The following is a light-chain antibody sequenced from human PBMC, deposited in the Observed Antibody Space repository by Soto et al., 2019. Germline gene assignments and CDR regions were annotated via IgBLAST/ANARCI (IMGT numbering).Light chain of an antibody. CDR2: EVS. CDR3: SSYTNRDTWV. Sequence: QSALTQPASVSGSPGQSITISCTGTSSDIGVYKYVSWYQHHPGKAPKLMIFEVSKRPSGVSYRFSGSKSDNTASLTISGLQADDEADYYCSSYTNRDTWVFGGGTKLTVL. J-gene: IGLJ3*02. CDR1: SSDIGVYKY. V-gene: IGLV2-14*01.